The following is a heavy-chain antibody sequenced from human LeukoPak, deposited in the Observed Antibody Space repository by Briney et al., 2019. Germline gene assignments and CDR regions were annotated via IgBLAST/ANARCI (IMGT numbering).Heavy chain of an antibody. CDR3: ASHGPVYYYYGMDV. CDR2: IYYSGST. J-gene: IGHJ6*02. CDR1: GGSISSSTYY. Sequence: SETLSLTCTVSGGSISSSTYYWGWIRQPPGKGLEWIGSIYYSGSTYYNPSLRSRVTISVDTSKNQFSLKLSSVTAADTAVYYCASHGPVYYYYGMDVWGQGTTVTVSS. V-gene: IGHV4-39*01.